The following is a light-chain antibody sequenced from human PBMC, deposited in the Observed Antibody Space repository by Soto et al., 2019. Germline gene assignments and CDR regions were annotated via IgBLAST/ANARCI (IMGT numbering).Light chain of an antibody. CDR1: QSVTSTY. CDR2: GGS. Sequence: EILFTQSPGTLSLSPGETATLYCRASQSVTSTYLAWYQQRPGQSPRLIIYGGSTRATGFPDRFSGGGSGTDFTLTISRLEPEDSAVYYCHCQQFDSSRIYSFGQGTKLEL. V-gene: IGKV3-20*01. CDR3: QQFDSSRIYS. J-gene: IGKJ2*03.